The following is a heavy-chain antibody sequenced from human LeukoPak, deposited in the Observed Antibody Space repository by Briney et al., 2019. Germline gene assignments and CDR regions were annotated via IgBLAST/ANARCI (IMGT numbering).Heavy chain of an antibody. Sequence: SQTLSLTCAISGDSVSSISAAWNWIRQSPSRGLEWLGRTYYRSKGYSDYAVSVNRRMTINPDTSEKQLSQQLNTPTHEDTSLSYCARGGYRSSTTCYHFDGWGQG. CDR3: ARGGYRSSTTCYHFDG. V-gene: IGHV6-1*01. CDR1: GDSVSSISAA. J-gene: IGHJ4*02. CDR2: TYYRSKGYS. D-gene: IGHD2-2*01.